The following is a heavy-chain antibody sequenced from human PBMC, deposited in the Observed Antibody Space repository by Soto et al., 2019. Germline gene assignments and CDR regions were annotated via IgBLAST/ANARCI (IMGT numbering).Heavy chain of an antibody. D-gene: IGHD2-15*01. V-gene: IGHV2-5*02. CDR1: GVSLTTSGVG. CDR2: IYWDDDK. CDR3: AHRQRTVVVGAPFDL. J-gene: IGHJ4*02. Sequence: QITLRESGPPLVQPTQTLTLTCTLSGVSLTTSGVGVGWIRQPPGKALEWLALIYWDDDKRFSPSLKSRLAITRDTSKNQVVMTMTDMAPVDTAIYYCAHRQRTVVVGAPFDLWGQGSQFTVSS.